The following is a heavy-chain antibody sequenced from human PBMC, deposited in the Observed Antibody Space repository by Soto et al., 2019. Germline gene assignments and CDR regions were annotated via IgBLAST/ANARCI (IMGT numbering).Heavy chain of an antibody. CDR3: ARLHCDSPNCVPLDP. CDR1: GGSISDDTYY. CDR2: IYYSGTS. Sequence: QLQLQDSGPGLVKPSETLSLTCTVSGGSISDDTYYWGWIRQPPGKGLEWIGSIYYSGTSSYNPSLKSRVTMSVDTSKKQLSLRLSSVTAADTAVYYCARLHCDSPNCVPLDPWGQGTLVFVSS. J-gene: IGHJ5*02. D-gene: IGHD2-2*01. V-gene: IGHV4-39*01.